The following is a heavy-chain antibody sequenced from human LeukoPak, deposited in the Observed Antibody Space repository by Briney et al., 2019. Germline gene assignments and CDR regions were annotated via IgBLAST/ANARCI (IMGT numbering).Heavy chain of an antibody. J-gene: IGHJ3*02. D-gene: IGHD2-2*01. CDR3: ARVGGVPAARGEGAFDI. CDR2: IIPIFGTA. Sequence: SVKVSCKASGGTFSSYAISWVRQAPGQGLEWMGGIIPIFGTANYAQKFQGRVTITADESTSTAYMELSSLRSEDTAVYYCARVGGVPAARGEGAFDIWGQGTMVTVSS. CDR1: GGTFSSYA. V-gene: IGHV1-69*13.